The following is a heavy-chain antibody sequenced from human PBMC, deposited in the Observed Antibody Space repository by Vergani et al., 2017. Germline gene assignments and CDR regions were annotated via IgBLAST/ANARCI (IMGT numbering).Heavy chain of an antibody. CDR1: GGSFSGYY. CDR2: INHSGST. Sequence: QVQLQQWGAGLLKPSETLSLTCAVYGGSFSGYYWSWIRQPPGKGLEWIGEINHSGSTNYNPSLKSRVTISVDTSKNQFSLKLSSVTAADTAVYYCARAVDTAMDDAFDIWGQGTMVTVSS. J-gene: IGHJ3*02. V-gene: IGHV4-34*01. CDR3: ARAVDTAMDDAFDI. D-gene: IGHD5-18*01.